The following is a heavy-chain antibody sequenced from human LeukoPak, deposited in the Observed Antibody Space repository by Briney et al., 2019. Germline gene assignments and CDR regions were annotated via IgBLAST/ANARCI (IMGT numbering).Heavy chain of an antibody. V-gene: IGHV1-69*06. J-gene: IGHJ6*04. CDR3: AERDNVYYYYGMDV. Sequence: ASVKVSCKASGYTFTGYYMHWVRQAPGQGLEWMGGIIPIFGTANYAQKFQGRVTITADKSTSTAYMELSSLRSEDTAVYYCAERDNVYYYYGMDVWGKGTTVTVSS. D-gene: IGHD1-14*01. CDR1: GYTFTGYY. CDR2: IIPIFGTA.